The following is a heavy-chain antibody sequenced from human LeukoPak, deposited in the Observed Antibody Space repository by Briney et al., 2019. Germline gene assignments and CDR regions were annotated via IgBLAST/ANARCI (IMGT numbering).Heavy chain of an antibody. CDR1: GGSISSSSYY. CDR2: IYYSGST. Sequence: ETLSLTCTVSGGSISSSSYYWGWIRQPPGKGLEWIGTIYYSGSTYYNPSLKSRVTISVDTSKNQVSLKLRSVTAADTAVYHCARDWSSSSYTYYYYYMDVWGKGTTVTVSS. D-gene: IGHD6-6*01. J-gene: IGHJ6*03. V-gene: IGHV4-39*07. CDR3: ARDWSSSSYTYYYYYMDV.